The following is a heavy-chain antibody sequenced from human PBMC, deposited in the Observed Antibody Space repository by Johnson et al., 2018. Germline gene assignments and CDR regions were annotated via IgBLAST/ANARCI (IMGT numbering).Heavy chain of an antibody. CDR3: ARADAFDI. CDR2: ISYDGSNK. CDR1: GFPFSSYA. V-gene: IGHV3-30-3*01. J-gene: IGHJ3*02. Sequence: QVQLVESGGGVVQPGRSLRLSCAASGFPFSSYAMHWVRQAPGKGLEWVAVISYDGSNKYYADSVKGRFTISRDNSKNTLYLQMNSLRAEDTAVYYCARADAFDIWGQGTMVTVSS.